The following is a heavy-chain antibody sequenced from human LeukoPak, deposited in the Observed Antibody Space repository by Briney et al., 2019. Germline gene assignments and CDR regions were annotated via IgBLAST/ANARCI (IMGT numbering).Heavy chain of an antibody. J-gene: IGHJ4*02. V-gene: IGHV3-23*01. D-gene: IGHD3-22*01. CDR3: VRQTYYYDGSGYYFGY. Sequence: GGSLRLSCAASGFTLRSYAMSWVRQAPGKGLEWVSAISGSGGSTYYADSVKGRFTISRDNSKNTLYLQMNSLRAEDTAVYYCVRQTYYYDGSGYYFGYWGQGTLVTVSS. CDR2: ISGSGGST. CDR1: GFTLRSYA.